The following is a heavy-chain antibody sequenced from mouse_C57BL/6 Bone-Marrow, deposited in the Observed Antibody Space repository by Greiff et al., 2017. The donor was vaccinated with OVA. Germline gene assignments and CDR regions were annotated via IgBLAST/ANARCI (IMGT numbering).Heavy chain of an antibody. J-gene: IGHJ3*01. V-gene: IGHV1-72*01. CDR2: IDPNSGGT. D-gene: IGHD2-5*01. CDR3: ARTYYSNLAWCAY. Sequence: VQLQQPGAELVKPGASVKLSCKASGYTFTSYWMHWVKQRPGRGLEWIGRIDPNSGGTTYNAKFKSKATLTVAKPSSTAYMQLSSLTSEDSAVYCCARTYYSNLAWCAYWGQGTLVTVSA. CDR1: GYTFTSYW.